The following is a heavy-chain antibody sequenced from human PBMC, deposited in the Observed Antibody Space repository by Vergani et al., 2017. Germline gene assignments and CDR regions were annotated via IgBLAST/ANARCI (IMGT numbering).Heavy chain of an antibody. CDR3: ARHATYTDS. Sequence: EVELVQSGPEMRKPGESLKISCKGSEYSFGHYWIGWVRQMPGKGREWMGIIYPADSDTRYSPSFQGQVTISADKSISTAFLQWDSLKASDTALYYCARHATYTDSWGQGTLVTVSS. V-gene: IGHV5-51*01. J-gene: IGHJ4*02. CDR2: IYPADSDT. CDR1: EYSFGHYW.